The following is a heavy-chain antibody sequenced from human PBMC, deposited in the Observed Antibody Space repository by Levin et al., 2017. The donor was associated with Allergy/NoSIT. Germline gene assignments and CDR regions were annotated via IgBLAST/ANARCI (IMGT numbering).Heavy chain of an antibody. CDR1: GFTFSNYA. CDR3: AKVRAAVVAAINY. V-gene: IGHV3-23*01. J-gene: IGHJ4*02. D-gene: IGHD2-15*01. Sequence: GGSLRLSCAASGFTFSNYAMTWVRQAPEKGLKWVSAISGSGDSTDYADSVKGRFTISRDNSKNTVYLQMISLRAEDTAVYYCAKVRAAVVAAINYWGQGTLVTVSS. CDR2: ISGSGDST.